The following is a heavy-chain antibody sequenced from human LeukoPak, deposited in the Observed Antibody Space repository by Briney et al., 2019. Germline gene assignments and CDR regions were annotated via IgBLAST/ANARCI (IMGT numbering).Heavy chain of an antibody. CDR1: GGSFSGYY. CDR3: ARDTYYYDSSGYSYYMDV. CDR2: IYTSGST. V-gene: IGHV4-4*07. Sequence: PSETLSLTCAVYGGSFSGYYWSWIRQPAGKGLEWIGRIYTSGSTNYNPSLKSRVTMSVDTSKNQFSLKLSSVTAADTAVYYCARDTYYYDSSGYSYYMDVWGKGTTVTVSS. D-gene: IGHD3-22*01. J-gene: IGHJ6*03.